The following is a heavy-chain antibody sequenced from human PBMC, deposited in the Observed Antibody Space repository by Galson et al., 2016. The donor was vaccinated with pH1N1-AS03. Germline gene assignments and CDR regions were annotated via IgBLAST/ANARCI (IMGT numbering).Heavy chain of an antibody. V-gene: IGHV4-4*01. CDR1: GGSLTSPDW. J-gene: IGHJ4*02. D-gene: IGHD3-16*02. CDR2: VHYSGTT. CDR3: ASAGYHTPGYHY. Sequence: TLSLTCAVSGGSLTSPDWWTWVRQPPGKGLEWIGEVHYSGTTSYNPSLNSRVTMSIDKSNNQFSLNLGSVTAADTAVYFCASAGYHTPGYHYWGQGALVTVSS.